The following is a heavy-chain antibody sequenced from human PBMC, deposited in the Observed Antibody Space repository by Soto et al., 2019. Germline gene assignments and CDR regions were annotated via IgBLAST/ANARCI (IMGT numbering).Heavy chain of an antibody. CDR3: AREYGDYGVIDY. Sequence: QVQLQQWGAGLLKPSETLSLTCAVYGGSFSGYSWSWIRQPPGKGLEWIGEINHSGSTNYNPSLKSRVTISVDTSTNQSSLKLSSVTAADTAVYYCAREYGDYGVIDYGGQGTLVTVSS. V-gene: IGHV4-34*01. D-gene: IGHD4-17*01. J-gene: IGHJ4*02. CDR1: GGSFSGYS. CDR2: INHSGST.